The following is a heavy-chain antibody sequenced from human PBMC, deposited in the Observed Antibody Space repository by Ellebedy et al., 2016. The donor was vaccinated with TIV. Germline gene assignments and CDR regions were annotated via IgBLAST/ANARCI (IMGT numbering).Heavy chain of an antibody. CDR3: AGGTGYLIEL. D-gene: IGHD3/OR15-3a*01. V-gene: IGHV3-7*03. CDR2: IKQDGSEE. CDR1: GFTFRNYW. Sequence: GGSLRLSXAASGFTFRNYWMNWVRQAPGKGLEWVANIKQDGSEEYYVDSVRGRFTISRDNAKNSLYLQMNSLRAEDTAVYYCAGGTGYLIELWGQGTLVTVSS. J-gene: IGHJ4*02.